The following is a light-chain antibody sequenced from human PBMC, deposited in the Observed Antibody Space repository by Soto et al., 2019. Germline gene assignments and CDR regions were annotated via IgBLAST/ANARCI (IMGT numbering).Light chain of an antibody. V-gene: IGKV3-20*01. CDR3: QQYGGSPPT. CDR1: QSVSSNY. CDR2: GAS. Sequence: EIVLTQSPGTLSLSPGERATLSCRASQSVSSNYLAWYQRKPGQAPRLLIYGASSRATDIPNRFSGSGSGPDFTLTITRLEPEDFAVYFCQQYGGSPPTFGQGTKVEIK. J-gene: IGKJ1*01.